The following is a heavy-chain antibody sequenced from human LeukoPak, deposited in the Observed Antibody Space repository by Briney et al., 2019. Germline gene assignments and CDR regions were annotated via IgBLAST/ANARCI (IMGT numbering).Heavy chain of an antibody. J-gene: IGHJ4*02. V-gene: IGHV4-59*01. CDR2: IHYTGST. D-gene: IGHD2-15*01. CDR1: GGSISSFY. CDR3: ARDNCSGGSCSYFDY. Sequence: SETLSLTCTVSGGSISSFYWSWIRQAPGKGLEWIGYIHYTGSTNYNPSIQSRVTISVDTSKNQFSLKLSSVTAADTAVYYCARDNCSGGSCSYFDYWGQGTLVTVSS.